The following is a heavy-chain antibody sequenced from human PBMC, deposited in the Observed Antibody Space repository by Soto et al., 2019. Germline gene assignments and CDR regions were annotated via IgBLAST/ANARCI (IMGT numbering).Heavy chain of an antibody. CDR3: AREESFCSGNNCYSRGWFDP. V-gene: IGHV1-3*01. D-gene: IGHD2-15*01. J-gene: IGHJ5*02. CDR1: GYTFTSYA. Sequence: GTSVKVSCKASGYTFTSYAMHWVRQAPGQRLEWMGWINAGNGNTKYSQKFQGRVTITRDTSASTAYMELSSLRSEDTAVYYCAREESFCSGNNCYSRGWFDPWGQGTLVTVSS. CDR2: INAGNGNT.